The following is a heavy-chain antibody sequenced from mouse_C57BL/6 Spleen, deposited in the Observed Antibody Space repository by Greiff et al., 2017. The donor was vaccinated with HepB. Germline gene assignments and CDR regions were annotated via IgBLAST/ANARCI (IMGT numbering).Heavy chain of an antibody. CDR2: IYPGSGST. CDR1: GYTFTSYW. Sequence: QLQQPGAELVKPGASVKMSCKASGYTFTSYWITWVKQRPGQGLEWIGDIYPGSGSTNYNEKFKSKDTLTVDTSSSTAYMQLSSLTSEDSAVYYCARGIYGSSPVDDGGQGTLVTVPA. CDR3: ARGIYGSSPVDD. V-gene: IGHV1-55*01. J-gene: IGHJ3*01. D-gene: IGHD1-1*01.